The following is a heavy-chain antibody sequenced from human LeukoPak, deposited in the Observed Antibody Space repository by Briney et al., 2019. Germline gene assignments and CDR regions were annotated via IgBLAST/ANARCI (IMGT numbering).Heavy chain of an antibody. J-gene: IGHJ6*03. V-gene: IGHV4-4*09. CDR1: GGSISSYY. CDR3: ARNYLYYYMDV. Sequence: PSETLSLTCTVSGGSISSYYWSWIRQPPGKGLEWIGYIYTSGSTNYNPSLKSRVTISVDTSKNQFSLKLSSVTAADTAVYYCARNYLYYYMDVWGKGTTVTVSS. CDR2: IYTSGST.